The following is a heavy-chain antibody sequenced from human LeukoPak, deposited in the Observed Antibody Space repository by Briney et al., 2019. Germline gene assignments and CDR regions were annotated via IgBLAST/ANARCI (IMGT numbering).Heavy chain of an antibody. J-gene: IGHJ5*02. CDR1: GFTFSSYS. CDR3: ARATIFGWFDP. CDR2: ISSSSYI. Sequence: GGSLRLSCAASGFTFSSYSMNWVRQAPGKGLEWISSISSSSYIYYADSVKGRFTISRDNAKNSLYLQMNSLRAEDTAVDYCARATIFGWFDPWGQGTLVTVSS. V-gene: IGHV3-21*01. D-gene: IGHD3-9*01.